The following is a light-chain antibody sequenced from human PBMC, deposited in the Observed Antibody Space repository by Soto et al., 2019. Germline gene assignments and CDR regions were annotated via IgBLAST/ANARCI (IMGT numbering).Light chain of an antibody. CDR3: QQRSSS. Sequence: EIVLTQSPATLSLSPGERATLSCRASQRVSSYLAWYQQKPGQAPRLLIYDASNRATGIPARFSGSGSGTDFTLTISSLEPEDFAVYYCQQRSSSFGPGTKVDIK. CDR1: QRVSSY. CDR2: DAS. V-gene: IGKV3-11*01. J-gene: IGKJ3*01.